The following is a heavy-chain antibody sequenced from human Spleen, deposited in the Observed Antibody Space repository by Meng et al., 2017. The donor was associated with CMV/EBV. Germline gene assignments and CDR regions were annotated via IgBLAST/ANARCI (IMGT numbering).Heavy chain of an antibody. CDR3: ARDPEWDLGF. Sequence: GGSLRLSCAASGFTVSSNYMSWVRQAPGKGLEWVSVIYNDGDTYYADSVKGRFTISRDNSKNTLYLQMNTLRAEDTAVYYCARDPEWDLGFWGQGTLVTVSS. J-gene: IGHJ4*02. V-gene: IGHV3-53*01. D-gene: IGHD3-3*01. CDR1: GFTVSSNY. CDR2: IYNDGDT.